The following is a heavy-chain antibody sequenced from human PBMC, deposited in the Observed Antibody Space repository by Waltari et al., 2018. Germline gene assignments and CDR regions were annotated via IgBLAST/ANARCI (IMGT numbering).Heavy chain of an antibody. J-gene: IGHJ4*02. CDR3: ARDRRYSGYQRGYYFDY. Sequence: QVQLVESGGGVVQPGRSLRLSCAASGFTFSSYGMHWVRQAPGKGLEWVAVIWYGGSNKDYADSWNGRVTISRDNSKNTLYLQMNSLRAEDTAVYYCARDRRYSGYQRGYYFDYWGQGTLVTVSS. V-gene: IGHV3-33*01. D-gene: IGHD5-12*01. CDR2: IWYGGSNK. CDR1: GFTFSSYG.